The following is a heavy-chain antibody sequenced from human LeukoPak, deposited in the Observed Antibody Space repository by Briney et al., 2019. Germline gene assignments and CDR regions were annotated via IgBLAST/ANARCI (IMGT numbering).Heavy chain of an antibody. CDR2: IRFSGTT. CDR1: GLTFSNAW. Sequence: GGSLRLSCAASGLTFSNAWMSWVRQAPGKGLERVSSIRFSGTTDSADSVKGRFTLARDNSKSTLYLQMNSLRAEDTAVHYCAKDVYYNYDSGAYFVDWGQGTLVTVSS. J-gene: IGHJ4*02. D-gene: IGHD3-22*01. V-gene: IGHV3-23*01. CDR3: AKDVYYNYDSGAYFVD.